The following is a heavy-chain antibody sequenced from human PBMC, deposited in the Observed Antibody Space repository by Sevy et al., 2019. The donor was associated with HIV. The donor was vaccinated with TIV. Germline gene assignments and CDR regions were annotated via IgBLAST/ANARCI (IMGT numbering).Heavy chain of an antibody. Sequence: GGSLRLSCAASGFSFSSYDMHWVRQAPGMGLEWVAVIRYDGSNKHYGDSVKGRFTISRDNSKNTLFLQMNSLTVEDTAVYYCARETDNSARWLDPWGQGTLVTVSS. V-gene: IGHV3-30*02. CDR1: GFSFSSYD. D-gene: IGHD4-4*01. J-gene: IGHJ5*02. CDR2: IRYDGSNK. CDR3: ARETDNSARWLDP.